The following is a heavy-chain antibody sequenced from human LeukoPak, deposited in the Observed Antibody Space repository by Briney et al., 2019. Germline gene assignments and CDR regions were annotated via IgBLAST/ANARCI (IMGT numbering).Heavy chain of an antibody. Sequence: PSETLSLTCAVYGGSFSGYYWSWIRQPPGKGLEWIGEINHSETTNYNPSLKSRVTISVDTSKNQFSLKLISVTAADTAVYYCARGMVGATYYFDYWGQGTLVTVSS. J-gene: IGHJ4*02. D-gene: IGHD1-26*01. CDR2: INHSETT. CDR3: ARGMVGATYYFDY. V-gene: IGHV4-34*01. CDR1: GGSFSGYY.